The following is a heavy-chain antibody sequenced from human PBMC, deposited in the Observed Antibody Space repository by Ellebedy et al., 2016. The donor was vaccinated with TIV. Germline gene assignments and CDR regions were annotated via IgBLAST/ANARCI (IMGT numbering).Heavy chain of an antibody. D-gene: IGHD6-19*01. CDR2: IDPSDSYT. J-gene: IGHJ5*02. CDR3: ARLAVADHNWFDP. V-gene: IGHV5-10-1*01. Sequence: GESLKISCKGSGYSFTSYWISWVRQMPGKGLEWMWRIDPSDSYTNYSPSFQGHVTISADKSISTAYLQWSSLKASDTAMYYCARLAVADHNWFDPWGQGTLVTVSS. CDR1: GYSFTSYW.